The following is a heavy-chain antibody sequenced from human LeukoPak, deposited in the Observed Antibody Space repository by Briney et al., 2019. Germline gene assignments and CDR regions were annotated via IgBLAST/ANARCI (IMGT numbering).Heavy chain of an antibody. CDR2: IWYDGSNK. D-gene: IGHD2-21*02. CDR3: ARDCGGDCYEAFDI. V-gene: IGHV3-33*01. CDR1: GFTFSSYG. J-gene: IGHJ3*02. Sequence: PGGSLRLSCAASGFTFSSYGMHWVRQAPGKGLERVAVIWYDGSNKYYADSVKGRFTISRDNSKNTLYLQMNSLRAEDTAVYYCARDCGGDCYEAFDIWGQGTMVTVSS.